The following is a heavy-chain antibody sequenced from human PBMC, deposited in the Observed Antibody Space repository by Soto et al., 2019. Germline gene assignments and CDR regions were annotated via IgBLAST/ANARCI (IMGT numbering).Heavy chain of an antibody. CDR1: RDSVSTDSAS. CDR3: ARGEQYSGRIFDY. D-gene: IGHD1-26*01. V-gene: IGHV6-1*01. Sequence: PPQTLSLTSALTRDSVSTDSASSSWGSHSPSRGLEWLGRTYNRSKWYYEYAVSVRGRITINPNTSKTQYSLQLNSVTPEDTAVDFCARGEQYSGRIFDYWGQGTLVTVSS. CDR2: TYNRSKWYY. J-gene: IGHJ4*01.